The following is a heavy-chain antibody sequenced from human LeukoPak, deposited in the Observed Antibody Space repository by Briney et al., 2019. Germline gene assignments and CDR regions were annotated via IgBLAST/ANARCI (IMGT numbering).Heavy chain of an antibody. CDR2: IIPIFGTA. Sequence: GASVNVSCKASGGTFSSYAISWVRQAPGQGLEWMGRIIPIFGTANYAQKFQGRVTITTDESTSTAYMELSGLRSEDTAVYYCARGYSSNFDYWGQGTLVTVSS. V-gene: IGHV1-69*05. CDR3: ARGYSSNFDY. D-gene: IGHD6-13*01. CDR1: GGTFSSYA. J-gene: IGHJ4*02.